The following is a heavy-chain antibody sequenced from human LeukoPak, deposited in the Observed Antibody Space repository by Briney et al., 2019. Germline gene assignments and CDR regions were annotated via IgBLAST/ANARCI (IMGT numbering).Heavy chain of an antibody. CDR1: GFTFSSYA. J-gene: IGHJ4*02. D-gene: IGHD3-10*01. Sequence: GGSLRLSCAASGFTFSSYAMHWVRQAPGKGLEWVAVISYDGSNKYYADSVKGRFTISRDNSKNTPYLQMNSLRAEDTAVYYCAGYGSGSWRPFDYWGQGTLVTVSS. CDR2: ISYDGSNK. V-gene: IGHV3-30*04. CDR3: AGYGSGSWRPFDY.